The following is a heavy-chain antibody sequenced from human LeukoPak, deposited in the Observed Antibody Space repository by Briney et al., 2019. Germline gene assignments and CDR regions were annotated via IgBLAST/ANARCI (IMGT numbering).Heavy chain of an antibody. CDR2: IRRKAYGGTT. Sequence: KPGRSLRLSCTASGFTFGDYAMSWFRQAPGKGLEWVGFIRRKAYGGTTEYAASVKGRFTISRDDSKSIAYLQMNSLKTEDTAVYYCTRSLLWFGELSSNDAFDIWGQGTMVTVSS. V-gene: IGHV3-49*05. CDR3: TRSLLWFGELSSNDAFDI. D-gene: IGHD3-10*01. J-gene: IGHJ3*02. CDR1: GFTFGDYA.